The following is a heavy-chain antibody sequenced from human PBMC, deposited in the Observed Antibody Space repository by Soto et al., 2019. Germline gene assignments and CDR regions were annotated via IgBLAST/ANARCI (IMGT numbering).Heavy chain of an antibody. D-gene: IGHD2-2*01. CDR2: IYYSGST. J-gene: IGHJ4*02. CDR3: ARVYCSSTSCYGSDYFDY. V-gene: IGHV4-31*03. Sequence: SETLSLTCTVSGGSISSGGYYWSWIRQHPGKGLEWIGYIYYSGSTYYNPSLKSRVTISVDTSKNQFSLKLSSVTAADTAVYYCARVYCSSTSCYGSDYFDYWGQGTLVTVSS. CDR1: GGSISSGGYY.